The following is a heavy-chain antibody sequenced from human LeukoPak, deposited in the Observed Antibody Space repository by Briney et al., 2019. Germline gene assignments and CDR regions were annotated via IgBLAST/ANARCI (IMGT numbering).Heavy chain of an antibody. J-gene: IGHJ4*02. D-gene: IGHD1-1*01. CDR2: IYYSGST. CDR1: GGSISSGGYY. CDR3: ARVEGSGDYFDY. Sequence: SQTLSLTCTVSGGSISSGGYYWSWIRQHPGKGLEWIGYIYYSGSTYYNPSLKSRVTISVDTSKNQFSLKLSSVTAADTAVYYCARVEGSGDYFDYWGQGTLVTVSS. V-gene: IGHV4-31*03.